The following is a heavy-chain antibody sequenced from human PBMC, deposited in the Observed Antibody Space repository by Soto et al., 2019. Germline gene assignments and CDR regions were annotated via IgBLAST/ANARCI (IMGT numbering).Heavy chain of an antibody. CDR2: IWFDGSDK. CDR3: ARLYCSSSSCYSVGAFDI. D-gene: IGHD2-2*01. CDR1: GFTFSSYG. J-gene: IGHJ3*02. V-gene: IGHV3-33*01. Sequence: VGSLRLSCAASGFTFSSYGRHWVRQAPGKGLEWVALIWFDGSDKYYVDSVKGRFTISRDNSKNTVHLQMNSLRVEDTAVYYCARLYCSSSSCYSVGAFDIRGQGTVVTV.